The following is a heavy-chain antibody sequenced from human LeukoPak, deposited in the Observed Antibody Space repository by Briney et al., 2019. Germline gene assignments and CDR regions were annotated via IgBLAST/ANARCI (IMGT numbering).Heavy chain of an antibody. Sequence: PGRSLRLSCAASGFMFDGYAMHWVRQAPGKGLEWVAGISWNSGGIGYADSVKGRFTISRDNAENSLYLHMTSLTTEDTAFYYCAKDIGSTSRFRFDFWGQGTLVTVSS. CDR3: AKDIGSTSRFRFDF. V-gene: IGHV3-9*01. D-gene: IGHD2-2*01. CDR2: ISWNSGGI. J-gene: IGHJ4*02. CDR1: GFMFDGYA.